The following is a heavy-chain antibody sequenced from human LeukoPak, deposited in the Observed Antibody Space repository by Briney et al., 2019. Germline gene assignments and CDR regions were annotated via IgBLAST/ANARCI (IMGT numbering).Heavy chain of an antibody. Sequence: SETLSLTCTVSGGSISSSSYYWGWIRQPPGKGLEWIGSIHYSGSTYYNLSLKSRVTISVDTSKNQFSLKLSSVTAADTAVYYCARRGIAAAGGTDAFDIWGQGTMVTVSS. CDR1: GGSISSSSYY. CDR3: ARRGIAAAGGTDAFDI. V-gene: IGHV4-39*01. CDR2: IHYSGST. J-gene: IGHJ3*02. D-gene: IGHD6-13*01.